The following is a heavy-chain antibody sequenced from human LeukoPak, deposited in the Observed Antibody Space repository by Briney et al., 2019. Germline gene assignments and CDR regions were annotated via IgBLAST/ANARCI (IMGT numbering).Heavy chain of an antibody. CDR2: IHYSGTI. V-gene: IGHV4-59*01. CDR3: ASSPWGELSD. Sequence: SETLSLTCTVSGGSISSYYWNWIRQPPGKGLEWVGYIHYSGTINHNPSLKSRATISLDTSKKQFSLKLTSVTAADTAVYYCASSPWGELSDWGQGTLVTVSS. D-gene: IGHD1-26*01. J-gene: IGHJ4*02. CDR1: GGSISSYY.